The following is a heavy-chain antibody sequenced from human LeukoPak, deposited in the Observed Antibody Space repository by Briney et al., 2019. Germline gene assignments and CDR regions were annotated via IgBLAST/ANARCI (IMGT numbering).Heavy chain of an antibody. CDR2: ISGSGDTI. Sequence: PGGSLRLSCAGSGFSFSRYEMNWVRQAPGKGLEWISYISGSGDTIHYADSVKGRFTISRDNAKNSLYLQMNSLRAEDTAVYHCARAPLVLQYRWWFDPWGQGTLVIVSS. V-gene: IGHV3-48*03. D-gene: IGHD5-24*01. CDR1: GFSFSRYE. J-gene: IGHJ5*02. CDR3: ARAPLVLQYRWWFDP.